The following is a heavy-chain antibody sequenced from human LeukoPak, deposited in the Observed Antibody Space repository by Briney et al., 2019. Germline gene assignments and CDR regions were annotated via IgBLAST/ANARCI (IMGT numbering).Heavy chain of an antibody. CDR1: GGSISSYY. CDR3: ASQFG. D-gene: IGHD3-16*01. V-gene: IGHV4-59*01. J-gene: IGHJ4*02. CDR2: IYYSGNT. Sequence: ASETLSLTCTVSGGSISSYYWSWIRQPPGKGLEWIGYIYYSGNTNYNPSLKSRVTISVDTSKNQFSLKLPSVTAADTAVYYCASQFGWGQGTLVTVSS.